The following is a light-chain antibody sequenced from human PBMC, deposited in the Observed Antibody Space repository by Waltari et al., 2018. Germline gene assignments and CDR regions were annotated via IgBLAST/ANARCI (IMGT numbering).Light chain of an antibody. CDR2: GAS. V-gene: IGKV3-20*01. Sequence: EIVLTQSPGTLSLSPGESATLSCRTSQSVTRALAWYQQKPGQAPRPLIYGASNRATGIPDRFSCSGSGTAFSLTISSLEPEEFAVYYCQHYLRLPVTFGQGTKVEVK. CDR3: QHYLRLPVT. J-gene: IGKJ1*01. CDR1: QSVTRA.